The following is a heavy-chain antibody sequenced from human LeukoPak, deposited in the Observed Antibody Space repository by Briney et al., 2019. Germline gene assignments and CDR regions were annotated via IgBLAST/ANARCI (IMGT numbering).Heavy chain of an antibody. Sequence: PGGSLRLSCAASGFTFSSYEMNWVRQAPGKGLEWISAISGCSSNVYYAASVRGRFTISRDNAENSLYLQLNTMRAEDTAVYYCARGFRDTAMFLDYWGQGTLVTVSS. CDR2: ISGCSSNV. D-gene: IGHD5-18*01. V-gene: IGHV3-48*03. CDR3: ARGFRDTAMFLDY. J-gene: IGHJ4*02. CDR1: GFTFSSYE.